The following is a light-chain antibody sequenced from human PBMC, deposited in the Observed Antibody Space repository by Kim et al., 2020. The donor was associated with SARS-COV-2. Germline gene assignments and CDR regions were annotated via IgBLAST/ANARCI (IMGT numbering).Light chain of an antibody. CDR2: ANK. V-gene: IGLV1-40*01. CDR3: SSYAGSNNGV. CDR1: TSNIGAGYD. J-gene: IGLJ2*01. Sequence: QSVLTQPPSVSGAPGQRVTISCTGSTSNIGAGYDVHWYQQLPGTAPKLLIFANKNRPSGVPDRFSGSKSGTSASLAITGLQAEDEADYYCSSYAGSNNGVFGGGTQLTVL.